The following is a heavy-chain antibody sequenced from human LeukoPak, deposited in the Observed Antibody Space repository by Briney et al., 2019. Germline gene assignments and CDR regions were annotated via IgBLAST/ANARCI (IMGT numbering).Heavy chain of an antibody. V-gene: IGHV4-31*03. J-gene: IGHJ4*02. Sequence: PSETLSLTCTVSGGSISSGGYYWSRIRQHPGKGLEWIGYIDYSGSTYYNPSLKSRVTISVDTSKNQFSLKLSSVTAADTAVYYCARALGNYYDSSGYLDYWGQGTLVTVSS. CDR1: GGSISSGGYY. CDR3: ARALGNYYDSSGYLDY. CDR2: IDYSGST. D-gene: IGHD3-22*01.